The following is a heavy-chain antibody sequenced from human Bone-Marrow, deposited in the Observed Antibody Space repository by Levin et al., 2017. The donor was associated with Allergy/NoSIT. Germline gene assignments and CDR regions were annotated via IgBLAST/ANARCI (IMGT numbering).Heavy chain of an antibody. V-gene: IGHV3-23*01. D-gene: IGHD2-2*01. CDR2: ISGSGGTT. CDR3: ARGSEYQVFTTQLDY. J-gene: IGHJ4*02. CDR1: GFTFSSYA. Sequence: GGSLRLSCVASGFTFSSYAMSWVRQAPGKGLDWVSSISGSGGTTYYADPVKGRFTISRDNSKNTLYLKMNSLRAEDTALYYCARGSEYQVFTTQLDYWGQGNLVTVSS.